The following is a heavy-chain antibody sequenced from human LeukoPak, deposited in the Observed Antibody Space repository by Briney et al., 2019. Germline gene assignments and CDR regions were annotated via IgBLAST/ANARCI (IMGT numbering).Heavy chain of an antibody. J-gene: IGHJ4*01. CDR1: GASINNNF. V-gene: IGHV4-59*08. D-gene: IGHD3-22*01. Sequence: SETLSLTCTVSGASINNNFWTWIRQPPGQGLEWVGYIYSSGSANYNASPRRRILISGDTSKNQISLNLTSVTAADAALYFCARHRDYYDSWGHGSLVTVSS. CDR2: IYSSGSA. CDR3: ARHRDYYDS.